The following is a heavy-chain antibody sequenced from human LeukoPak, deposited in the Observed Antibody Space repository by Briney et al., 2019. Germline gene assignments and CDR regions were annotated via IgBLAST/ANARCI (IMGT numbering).Heavy chain of an antibody. Sequence: GGSLRLSCAAPGFTFSNYAMSWVRQAPGKGLEWVSAILGSGGSTYYADSVKGRFTVSRDNSKSTLYLQMNSLRAEDTALYYCAKWGDYDVLTGYYVSDYGGQGTLATVSA. CDR1: GFTFSNYA. CDR2: ILGSGGST. CDR3: AKWGDYDVLTGYYVSDY. V-gene: IGHV3-23*01. D-gene: IGHD3-9*01. J-gene: IGHJ4*02.